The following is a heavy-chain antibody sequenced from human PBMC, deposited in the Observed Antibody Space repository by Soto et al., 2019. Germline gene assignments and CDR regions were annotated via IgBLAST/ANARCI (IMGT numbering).Heavy chain of an antibody. Sequence: SETLSLTCTVSGGSISSYYWSWIRQPPGKGLEWIGYIYYSGSTNYNPSLKSRVTISIDTSKNQFSLNLSSVTAADTAVYYCARASSGSGSPRRAYDIWGQGTMVTVSS. CDR1: GGSISSYY. J-gene: IGHJ3*02. D-gene: IGHD3-10*01. V-gene: IGHV4-59*01. CDR2: IYYSGST. CDR3: ARASSGSGSPRRAYDI.